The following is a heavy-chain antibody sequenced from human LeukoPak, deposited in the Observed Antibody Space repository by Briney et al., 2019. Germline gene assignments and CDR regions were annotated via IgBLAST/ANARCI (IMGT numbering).Heavy chain of an antibody. V-gene: IGHV1-24*01. CDR3: ATVGSVATIFYYGMDV. Sequence: GASVKVSCKVSGYTLTELSMHWVRQAPGKGLEWMGGFDPEDGETIYAQKFQGRVTMTEDTSTDTAYMELSSLRSEDTAVYYCATVGSVATIFYYGMDVWAKGPRSPSP. J-gene: IGHJ6*02. CDR2: FDPEDGET. CDR1: GYTLTELS. D-gene: IGHD5-12*01.